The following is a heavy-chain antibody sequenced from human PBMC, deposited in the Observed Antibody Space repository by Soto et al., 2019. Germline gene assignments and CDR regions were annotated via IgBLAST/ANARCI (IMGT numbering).Heavy chain of an antibody. V-gene: IGHV4-4*02. CDR1: GGSISSSNW. CDR2: IYHSGSP. Sequence: QVQLQGSGPGLVKPSGTLSLTCAVSGGSISSSNWWSWVRQPPGKGLEWIGEIYHSGSPKYNPTLKSRVTISGDKSKNQFFLKLSSVTAADTAVYYCARGLRRNYYYYDLDVWGQGNTVNCSS. J-gene: IGHJ6*02. D-gene: IGHD4-17*01. CDR3: ARGLRRNYYYYDLDV.